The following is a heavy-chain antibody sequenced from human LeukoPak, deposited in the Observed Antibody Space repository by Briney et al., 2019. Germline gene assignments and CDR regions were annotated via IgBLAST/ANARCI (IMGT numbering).Heavy chain of an antibody. Sequence: GGSLRLSCIASGFRFSHHGMNWLRQAPGKGLEWVSGIRTDGVTKYYADSVKGRFIISRDNSKNTVYLQMNSLSAEDAAVYYCVKDDGWVQYANWGQGTLVTVSS. J-gene: IGHJ4*02. CDR1: GFRFSHHG. V-gene: IGHV3-23*01. CDR3: VKDDGWVQYAN. D-gene: IGHD5-24*01. CDR2: IRTDGVTK.